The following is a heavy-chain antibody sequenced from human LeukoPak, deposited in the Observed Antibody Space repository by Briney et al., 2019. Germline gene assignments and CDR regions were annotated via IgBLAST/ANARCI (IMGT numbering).Heavy chain of an antibody. D-gene: IGHD3-3*01. V-gene: IGHV3-21*01. J-gene: IGHJ6*03. Sequence: KTGGSLRLSCAASGFTFSSYSMNWVRQAPGKGLEWVSSISSSSSYIYYAVSVKGRFTISRDNAKNSLYLQMNSLRAEDTAVYYCASSSGYYDFWSGYYPSYYYMDVWGKGTTVTVSS. CDR2: ISSSSSYI. CDR1: GFTFSSYS. CDR3: ASSSGYYDFWSGYYPSYYYMDV.